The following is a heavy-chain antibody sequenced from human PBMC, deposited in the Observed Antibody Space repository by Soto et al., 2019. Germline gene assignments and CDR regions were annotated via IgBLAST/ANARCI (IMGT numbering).Heavy chain of an antibody. CDR2: IYYLGNT. Sequence: SETLSLTCTVSGDSITNNNFYWGWVRQPPGKGLDWIGNIYYLGNTFYNPSLRSRVTISADTSKNQFSLNLSSVTAEDTAVYYCARFVVPDHRQADFDFWGNGTMLPVS. CDR3: ARFVVPDHRQADFDF. V-gene: IGHV4-39*01. J-gene: IGHJ4*01. CDR1: GDSITNNNFY. D-gene: IGHD2-21*02.